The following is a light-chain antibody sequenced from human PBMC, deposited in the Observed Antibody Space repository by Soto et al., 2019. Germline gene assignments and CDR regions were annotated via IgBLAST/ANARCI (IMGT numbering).Light chain of an antibody. J-gene: IGLJ1*01. CDR1: SSDVGGYKY. CDR3: CSYAGKYYV. Sequence: SVLTQPRSVSGSPGQSVTISCTGTSSDVGGYKYVSWYQQHPGKAPKLMIYDVSKRPSGVPDRFSGSKSGNTASLTISGLQAEDEADYYCCSYAGKYYVFGTWTKVTVL. V-gene: IGLV2-11*01. CDR2: DVS.